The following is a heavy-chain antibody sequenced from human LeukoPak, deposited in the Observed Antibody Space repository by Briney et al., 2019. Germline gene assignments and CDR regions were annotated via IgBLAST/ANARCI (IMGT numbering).Heavy chain of an antibody. CDR2: ISSGGGV. CDR1: GFTVSSTY. J-gene: IGHJ4*02. D-gene: IGHD3-10*01. CDR3: ARGIGGSDS. Sequence: GGSLRLSCAASGFTVSSTYMSWVRQAPGRGLEWVSVISSGGGVYYADSVQGRFTISRRNSRNILYLQMNSLKSEDTAVYYCARGIGGSDSWGQGTLVTVSS. V-gene: IGHV3-53*04.